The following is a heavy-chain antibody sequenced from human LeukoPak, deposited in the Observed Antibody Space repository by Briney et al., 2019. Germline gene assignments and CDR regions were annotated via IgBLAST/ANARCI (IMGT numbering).Heavy chain of an antibody. D-gene: IGHD6-13*01. J-gene: IGHJ1*01. V-gene: IGHV1-18*01. CDR1: GYTFTSYG. CDR3: ATTGIAAAGPPNFQH. CDR2: ISAYNGNT. Sequence: EASVKVSCKASGYTFTSYGISWVRQAPGQGLEWMGWISAYNGNTNYAQKLQGRVTMTTDTSTSTAYMELRSLRSDDTAVYYCATTGIAAAGPPNFQHWGQGTLVTVSS.